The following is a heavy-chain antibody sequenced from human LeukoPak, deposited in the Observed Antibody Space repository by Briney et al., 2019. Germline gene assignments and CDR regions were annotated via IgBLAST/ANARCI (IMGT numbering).Heavy chain of an antibody. CDR3: ARGTIYGLDAFDI. J-gene: IGHJ3*02. Sequence: GGSPRLSCAASRFTFSSYWMHWVRQAPGKGLVWVSRVNGDGSSTNYADSVKGRFTISRDNAKNTLYLQMNSLRAEDTAVYYCARGTIYGLDAFDIWGQGTVVTVSS. D-gene: IGHD3-3*01. V-gene: IGHV3-74*01. CDR1: RFTFSSYW. CDR2: VNGDGSST.